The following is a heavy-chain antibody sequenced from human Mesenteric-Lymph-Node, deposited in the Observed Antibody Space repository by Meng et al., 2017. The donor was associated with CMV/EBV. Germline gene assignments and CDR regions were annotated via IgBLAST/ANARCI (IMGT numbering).Heavy chain of an antibody. CDR2: INWNGGST. D-gene: IGHD3-10*01. CDR1: GFTFDDYG. CDR3: ARRRFGELPYYYYYGMDV. V-gene: IGHV3-20*04. J-gene: IGHJ6*02. Sequence: GGSLRLSCAASGFTFDDYGMSWVRQAPGKGLEWVSGINWNGGSTGYADSVKGRFTISRDNAKNSLYLQMNNLRAEDTALYYCARRRFGELPYYYYYGMDVWGQGTTVTVSS.